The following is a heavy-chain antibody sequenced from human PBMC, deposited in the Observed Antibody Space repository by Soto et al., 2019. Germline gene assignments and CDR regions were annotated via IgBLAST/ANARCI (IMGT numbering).Heavy chain of an antibody. V-gene: IGHV6-1*01. Sequence: PSQPLSLTCAISGDSVSSYSAAWNWIRQSPSGGLEWLGRTYYRSRFFSDYAESVKSRIIINPDTSKNQFSVQLKSVTPEDTAVYYCVRDRYSSSGWFDPWGQGTPVTVSS. J-gene: IGHJ5*02. CDR1: GDSVSSYSAA. D-gene: IGHD3-10*01. CDR3: VRDRYSSSGWFDP. CDR2: TYYRSRFFS.